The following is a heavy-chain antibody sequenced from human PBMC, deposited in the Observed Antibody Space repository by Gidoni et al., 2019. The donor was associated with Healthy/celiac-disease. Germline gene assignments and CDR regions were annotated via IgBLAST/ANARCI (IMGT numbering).Heavy chain of an antibody. D-gene: IGHD2-2*01. J-gene: IGHJ6*02. Sequence: RQAPGKGLEWVANIKQDGSEKYYVDSVKGRFTISRDNAKNSLYLQMNSLRAEDTAVYYCARDVGCSSTSCYEGGVFRDYYYYYGMDVWGQGTTVTVSS. CDR2: IKQDGSEK. V-gene: IGHV3-7*01. CDR3: ARDVGCSSTSCYEGGVFRDYYYYYGMDV.